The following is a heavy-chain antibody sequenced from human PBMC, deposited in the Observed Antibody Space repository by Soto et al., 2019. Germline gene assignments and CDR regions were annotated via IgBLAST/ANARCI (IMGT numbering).Heavy chain of an antibody. Sequence: ASVKISCKASGYTFTSYYMHWERQAPGQELKWMGIINPSGGSTSYAQKFQGRVTMTRDTSTSTVYMEMSSLRSEDTSEYYCARVRQGLVTSDGWFDPWGQGTLVTISS. V-gene: IGHV1-46*01. CDR1: GYTFTSYY. J-gene: IGHJ5*02. D-gene: IGHD6-19*01. CDR2: INPSGGST. CDR3: ARVRQGLVTSDGWFDP.